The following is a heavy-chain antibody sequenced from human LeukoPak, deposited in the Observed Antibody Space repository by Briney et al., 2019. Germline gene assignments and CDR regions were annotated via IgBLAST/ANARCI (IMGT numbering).Heavy chain of an antibody. CDR3: AKVPSMVRGVAFDY. J-gene: IGHJ4*02. CDR1: GFTFSSYS. V-gene: IGHV3-21*04. D-gene: IGHD3-10*01. CDR2: ISSSSSYI. Sequence: KPGGSLRLSCAASGFTFSSYSMNWVRQAPGKGLEWVSSISSSSSYIYYADSVKGRFTISRDNSKNTLYLQMNSLRAEDTAVYYCAKVPSMVRGVAFDYWGQGTLVTVSS.